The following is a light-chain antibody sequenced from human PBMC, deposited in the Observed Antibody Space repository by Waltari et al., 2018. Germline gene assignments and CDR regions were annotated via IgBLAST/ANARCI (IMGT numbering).Light chain of an antibody. Sequence: IVLTQSPGTLSLSLGERATLSCRASHSVTYLAWYQQKAGQAPRLLIFGTSSRANVIPDRFSVSGSGTDFTLTLSRLEPEDFAVYYCQQSGSSPWSFGQGTKVEIK. CDR3: QQSGSSPWS. CDR1: HSVTY. CDR2: GTS. J-gene: IGKJ1*01. V-gene: IGKV3-20*01.